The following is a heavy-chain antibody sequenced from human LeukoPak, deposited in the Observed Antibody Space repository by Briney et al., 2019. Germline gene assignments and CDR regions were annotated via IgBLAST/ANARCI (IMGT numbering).Heavy chain of an antibody. D-gene: IGHD2-15*01. CDR1: GFTLTSYG. CDR2: ISYEKNEE. V-gene: IGHV3-30*18. Sequence: GGSLRLSCAASGFTLTSYGMHWVRQAPGKGLEWVAVISYEKNEEFCADSVKGRSTISRDSSKNTLYLQMNSLRPEDTAVHYCVKGRSGSSYSPSDSWGQGTLVTVSS. J-gene: IGHJ4*02. CDR3: VKGRSGSSYSPSDS.